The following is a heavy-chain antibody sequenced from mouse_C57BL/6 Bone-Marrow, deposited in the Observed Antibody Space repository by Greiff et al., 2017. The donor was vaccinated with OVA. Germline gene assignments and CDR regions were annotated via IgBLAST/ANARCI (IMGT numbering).Heavy chain of an antibody. CDR3: ARERGVVTTDWYFDV. CDR2: ISYSGST. J-gene: IGHJ1*03. Sequence: EVQGVESGPGMVKPSQSLSLTCTVTGYSITSGYDWHWIRHFPGNKLEWMGYISYSGSTNYNPSLKSRISLTLDTSKNHFFLKLNSVTTEDTDTYYYARERGVVTTDWYFDVWGTGTTVTVSS. D-gene: IGHD2-5*01. V-gene: IGHV3-1*01. CDR1: GYSITSGYD.